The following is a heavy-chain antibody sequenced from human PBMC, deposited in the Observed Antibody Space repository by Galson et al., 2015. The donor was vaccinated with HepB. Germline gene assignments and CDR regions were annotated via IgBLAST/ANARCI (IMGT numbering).Heavy chain of an antibody. Sequence: SLRLSCAASGFTFSSYSMNWVRQAPGKGLEWVSYISSSSSTIYYADSVKGRFTISRDNAKNSLYLQMNSLRDEDTAVYYCARDGDINNYYDSSGYYSPMMYYFDYWGQGTLVTVSS. J-gene: IGHJ4*02. D-gene: IGHD3-22*01. CDR3: ARDGDINNYYDSSGYYSPMMYYFDY. CDR2: ISSSSSTI. V-gene: IGHV3-48*02. CDR1: GFTFSSYS.